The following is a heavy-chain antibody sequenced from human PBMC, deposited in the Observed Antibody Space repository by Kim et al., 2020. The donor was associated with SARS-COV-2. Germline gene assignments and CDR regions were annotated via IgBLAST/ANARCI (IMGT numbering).Heavy chain of an antibody. J-gene: IGHJ4*02. CDR1: GGSFSGYY. CDR3: ARVSLDELGYFDY. CDR2: INHSGST. Sequence: SETLSLTCAVYGGSFSGYYWSWIRQPPGKGLEWIGEINHSGSTNYNPSLKSRVTISVDTSKNQFSLKLSSVTAADTAVYYCARVSLDELGYFDYWGQGTLVTVSS. V-gene: IGHV4-34*01. D-gene: IGHD6-6*01.